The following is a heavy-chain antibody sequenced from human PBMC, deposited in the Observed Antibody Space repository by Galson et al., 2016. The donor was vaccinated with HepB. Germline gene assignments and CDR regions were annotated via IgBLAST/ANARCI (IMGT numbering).Heavy chain of an antibody. CDR3: ARDLQLGTKGFRY. CDR1: GYTFTSYG. V-gene: IGHV1-18*04. J-gene: IGHJ4*02. Sequence: SVKVSCKASGYTFTSYGITWVRQAPGQGLEWMGWISAYTGNTNYAQNFQGRVTMTTDTSTNTAYMELRSLRFDDTAVYYCARDLQLGTKGFRYWGQGTLVTVSS. D-gene: IGHD2-2*01. CDR2: ISAYTGNT.